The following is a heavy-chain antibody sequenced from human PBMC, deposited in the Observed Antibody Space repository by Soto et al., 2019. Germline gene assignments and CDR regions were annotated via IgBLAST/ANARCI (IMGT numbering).Heavy chain of an antibody. CDR2: LNFNGDSR. D-gene: IGHD3-3*01. J-gene: IGHJ4*02. V-gene: IGHV3-23*01. Sequence: GGSLRLSCAASGFTLGTHAMHWFRQAPGKGLEWVSTLNFNGDSRDYADSVEGRFAISRDTSKNTLFLQMNSLRVEDTAVYYCVRSPPATIFGXXLYYFEYWGQGTLVTVSS. CDR1: GFTLGTHA. CDR3: VRSPPATIFGXXLYYFEY.